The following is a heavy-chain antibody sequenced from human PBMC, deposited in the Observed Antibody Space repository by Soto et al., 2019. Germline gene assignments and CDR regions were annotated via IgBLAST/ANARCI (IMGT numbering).Heavy chain of an antibody. J-gene: IGHJ4*02. CDR2: ISSSGGSV. D-gene: IGHD2-2*01. Sequence: EVQLVESGGGLVKSGGSLRLSCAASGFTFSTYSMKWVRQAPGKGLEWISSISSSGGSVSYAESVKGRFTISRDNAKNSLYPQMDSLRAEDTAVYYCARGRSINTNMDYWGQGTLVTVSS. CDR1: GFTFSTYS. CDR3: ARGRSINTNMDY. V-gene: IGHV3-21*01.